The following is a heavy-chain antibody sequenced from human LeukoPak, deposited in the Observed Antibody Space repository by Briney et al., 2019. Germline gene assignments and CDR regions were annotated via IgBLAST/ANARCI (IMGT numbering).Heavy chain of an antibody. CDR3: ARELTGTTKGSAFDI. D-gene: IGHD3-9*01. V-gene: IGHV3-53*01. J-gene: IGHJ3*02. CDR2: IYSGGST. CDR1: GFTFSSYA. Sequence: GGSLRLSCAASGFTFSSYAMSWVRQAPGKGLEWVSVIYSGGSTYYADSVKGRFTISRDNSKNTLYLQMNSLRAEDTAVYYCARELTGTTKGSAFDIWGQGTMVTVSS.